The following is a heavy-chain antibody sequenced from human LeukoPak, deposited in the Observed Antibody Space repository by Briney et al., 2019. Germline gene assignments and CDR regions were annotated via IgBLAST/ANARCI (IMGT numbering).Heavy chain of an antibody. CDR2: IYNSGNT. CDR1: GDSINNYY. J-gene: IGHJ4*02. CDR3: ARVRLPTRYYYDSSGYYFDY. V-gene: IGHV4-59*12. D-gene: IGHD3-22*01. Sequence: SETLSLTCSVSGDSINNYYWSWIRQPPGKGLEWIGYIYNSGNTNYNPSLKSRVTVSVDTSKNQFSLNLRSVTAEDTAVYYCARVRLPTRYYYDSSGYYFDYWGQGTLVTVSS.